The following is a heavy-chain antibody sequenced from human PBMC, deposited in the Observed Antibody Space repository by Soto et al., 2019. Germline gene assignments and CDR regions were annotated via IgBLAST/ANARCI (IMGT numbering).Heavy chain of an antibody. CDR2: ISGSGGST. Sequence: GGSLRLSCAASGFTFSSYAMSWVRQAPGKGLEWVSAISGSGGSTYYADSVKGRFTISRDNSKNTLYLQMNSLRAEDTAVYYCAKDGSGSGWETYYFDYWGQGTLVTVSS. J-gene: IGHJ4*02. CDR3: AKDGSGSGWETYYFDY. CDR1: GFTFSSYA. V-gene: IGHV3-23*01. D-gene: IGHD6-19*01.